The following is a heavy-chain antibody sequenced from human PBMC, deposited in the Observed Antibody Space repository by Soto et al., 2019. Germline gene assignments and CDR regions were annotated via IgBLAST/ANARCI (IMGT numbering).Heavy chain of an antibody. Sequence: HPGGSLRLSCAASGFTFSSYAIHWVRLAPGKGLEWVAVITYDGSNKYYADSVKARFTISRDNTKNTLYLQMNGLRAEDTAVYYCAKDYGSGSYYRDGYWGQGTLVTVSS. J-gene: IGHJ4*02. CDR3: AKDYGSGSYYRDGY. V-gene: IGHV3-30-3*02. CDR2: ITYDGSNK. CDR1: GFTFSSYA. D-gene: IGHD3-10*01.